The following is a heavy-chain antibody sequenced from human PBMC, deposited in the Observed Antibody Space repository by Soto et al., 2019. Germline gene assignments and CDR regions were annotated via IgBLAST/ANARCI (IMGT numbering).Heavy chain of an antibody. CDR1: GGSISSYY. Sequence: SETLSLTCTVSGGSISSYYWSWIRQPPGKGLEWIGYIYYSGSTNYNPSLKSRVTISVDTSKNQFSLKLSSVTAADTDVYYCARHLRIAARPVWFAPWGQGTLVTVSS. CDR3: ARHLRIAARPVWFAP. D-gene: IGHD6-6*01. CDR2: IYYSGST. J-gene: IGHJ5*02. V-gene: IGHV4-59*08.